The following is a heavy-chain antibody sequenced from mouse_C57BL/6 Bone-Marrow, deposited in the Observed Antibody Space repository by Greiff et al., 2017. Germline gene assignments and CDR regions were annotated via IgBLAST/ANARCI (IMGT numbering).Heavy chain of an antibody. CDR3: ARHGRLLRPSVDY. J-gene: IGHJ2*01. CDR1: GFTFSSYT. D-gene: IGHD2-3*01. CDR2: LSGGGGNT. V-gene: IGHV5-9*01. Sequence: EVQLVESGGGLVKPGGSLKISCAASGFTFSSYTMSWVRQTPEKRLEWVATLSGGGGNTYYPDSVKGRFTISRDNAKHALYLQMSSLSSEDTALYYCARHGRLLRPSVDYGGQGTTLTVSS.